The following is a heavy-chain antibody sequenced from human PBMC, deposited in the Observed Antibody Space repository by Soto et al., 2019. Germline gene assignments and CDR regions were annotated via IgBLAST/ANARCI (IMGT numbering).Heavy chain of an antibody. CDR1: GFTFSSYA. CDR3: AKDRGAYCSGGSCYSYSPYINWFDP. Sequence: HPGGSLRLSCAASGFTFSSYAMSWVRQAPGKGLEWVSAISGSGGSTYYADSVKGRFTISRDNSKNTLYLQMNSLRAEDTAVYYCAKDRGAYCSGGSCYSYSPYINWFDPWGQGTLVTASS. J-gene: IGHJ5*02. V-gene: IGHV3-23*01. CDR2: ISGSGGST. D-gene: IGHD2-15*01.